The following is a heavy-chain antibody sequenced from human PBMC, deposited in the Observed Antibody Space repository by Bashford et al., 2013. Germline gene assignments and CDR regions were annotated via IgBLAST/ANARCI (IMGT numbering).Heavy chain of an antibody. J-gene: IGHJ4*02. Sequence: VRQAPGKGLEWVAVIWFDGSNKFYADSVKGRFTISRDNSKNTLDLQMNSLRAEDTAVYFCARDAGPFDYWGQGTLVTVSS. CDR3: ARDAGPFDY. CDR2: IWFDGSNK. V-gene: IGHV3-33*01.